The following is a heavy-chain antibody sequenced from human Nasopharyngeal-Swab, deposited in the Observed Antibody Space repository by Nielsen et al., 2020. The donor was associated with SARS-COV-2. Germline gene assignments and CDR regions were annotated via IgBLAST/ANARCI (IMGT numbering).Heavy chain of an antibody. J-gene: IGHJ6*02. D-gene: IGHD5-18*01. CDR1: GGTFSSYA. V-gene: IGHV1-69*06. Sequence: SVKVSCKASGGTFSSYAISWVRQAPGQGLEWMGGIIPMFGPANYAQNFQGRVTITADKSTSTAYMDLSRLKSEDTAVYYCARGDTDYYYYGLDVWGQGTTVTVSS. CDR2: IIPMFGPA. CDR3: ARGDTDYYYYGLDV.